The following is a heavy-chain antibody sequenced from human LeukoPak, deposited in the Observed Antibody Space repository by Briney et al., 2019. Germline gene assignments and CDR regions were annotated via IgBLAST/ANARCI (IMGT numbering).Heavy chain of an antibody. CDR3: GRVFGVVARAFDI. Sequence: PGGSLRLSCAASGFTFDVYGMSWVRQAPGKGLEWVSGLNWNGGSTSYADSVKGRFTISRDNAKNMLYLQMNSLRADDTAVYYCGRVFGVVARAFDIWGQGTMVTVSS. V-gene: IGHV3-20*04. CDR1: GFTFDVYG. J-gene: IGHJ3*02. CDR2: LNWNGGST. D-gene: IGHD2-15*01.